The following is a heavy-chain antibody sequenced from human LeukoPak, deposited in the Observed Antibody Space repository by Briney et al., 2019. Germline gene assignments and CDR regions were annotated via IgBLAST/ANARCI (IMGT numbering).Heavy chain of an antibody. CDR3: ARGPVGGYYDGFDM. CDR1: GGSISTYY. V-gene: IGHV4-59*01. J-gene: IGHJ3*02. Sequence: SETLSLTCTVSGGSISTYYWSWIRQPPGEGLEWIGYIYYSGSTKYNPSLKSRVIISVDTSTNQFSLNLSSVTAADTAVYYCARGPVGGYYDGFDMWGQGTMVTVSS. CDR2: IYYSGST. D-gene: IGHD6-19*01.